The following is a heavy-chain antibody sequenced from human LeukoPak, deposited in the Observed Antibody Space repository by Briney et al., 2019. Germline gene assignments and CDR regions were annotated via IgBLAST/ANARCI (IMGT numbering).Heavy chain of an antibody. V-gene: IGHV4-59*08. J-gene: IGHJ4*02. D-gene: IGHD5-18*01. CDR3: VRAMELDY. CDR2: IYYSGST. CDR1: GGSINSYY. Sequence: NPSETLSLTCTVSGGSINSYYWNWIRQPPGKGLEWIGYIYYSGSTSYNPSLKSRVTISVDTSKNQFSLKLSSVTVVDTAVYYCVRAMELDYWGQGTLVTVSS.